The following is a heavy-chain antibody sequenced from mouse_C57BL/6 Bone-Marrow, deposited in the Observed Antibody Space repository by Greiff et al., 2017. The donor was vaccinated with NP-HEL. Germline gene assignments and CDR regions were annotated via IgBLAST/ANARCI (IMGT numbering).Heavy chain of an antibody. Sequence: EVQLQQSGTVLARPGASVKMSCKTSGYTFTSYWMHWVKQRPGQGLEWIGAIYPGNSDTSYNQKFKGKAKLTAVTSANTAYMELSSLTNEDSAVYYCTSPYYSNYWDYWGQGTTLTVSS. CDR2: IYPGNSDT. J-gene: IGHJ2*01. CDR3: TSPYYSNYWDY. V-gene: IGHV1-5*01. D-gene: IGHD2-5*01. CDR1: GYTFTSYW.